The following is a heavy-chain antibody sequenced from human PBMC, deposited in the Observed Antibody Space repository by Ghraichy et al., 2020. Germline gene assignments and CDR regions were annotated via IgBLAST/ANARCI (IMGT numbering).Heavy chain of an antibody. CDR3: ARERVVVGAAWREELDY. J-gene: IGHJ4*02. Sequence: GGSLRLSCAASGFTFSSYWMHWVRQAPGKGLVWVSRINSDVSSTSYADSVKGRFTISRDNAKNTLYLQMNSLRVEDTAVYYCARERVVVGAAWREELDYWGQGTLVTVSS. V-gene: IGHV3-74*01. CDR2: INSDVSST. D-gene: IGHD2-15*01. CDR1: GFTFSSYW.